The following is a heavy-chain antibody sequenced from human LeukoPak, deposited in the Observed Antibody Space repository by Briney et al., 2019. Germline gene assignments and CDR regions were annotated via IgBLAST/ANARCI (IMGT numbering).Heavy chain of an antibody. V-gene: IGHV4-59*01. CDR3: ARDASTRKYFQH. CDR1: GSPMRDYY. CDR2: VYYIGEG. D-gene: IGHD3-16*01. J-gene: IGHJ1*01. Sequence: PSQTLSLTCTVSGSPMRDYYWSWIRQPPGKGLEWIGFVYYIGEGDYNPSLKSRVTISVDTSKNQFSLKMTSVTAADTAVYYCARDASTRKYFQHWGQGTLVTVSS.